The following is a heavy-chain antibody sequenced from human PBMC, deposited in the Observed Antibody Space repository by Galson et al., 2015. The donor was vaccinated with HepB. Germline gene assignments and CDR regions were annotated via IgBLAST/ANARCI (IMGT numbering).Heavy chain of an antibody. CDR2: IYYSGST. D-gene: IGHD4-23*01. V-gene: IGHV4-39*01. CDR1: GGSISSSSYY. CDR3: ARLLPVTTEVTWFDP. J-gene: IGHJ5*02. Sequence: ETLSLTCTVSGGSISSSSYYWGWIRQPPGKGLEWIGSIYYSGSTYYNPSLKSRVTISVDTSKNQFSLKLSSVTAADTAVYYCARLLPVTTEVTWFDPWGQGTLVTVSS.